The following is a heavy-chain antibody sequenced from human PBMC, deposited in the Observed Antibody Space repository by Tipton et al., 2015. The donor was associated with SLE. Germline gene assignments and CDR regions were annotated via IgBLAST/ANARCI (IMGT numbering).Heavy chain of an antibody. CDR2: ISYDGSNK. J-gene: IGHJ3*02. V-gene: IGHV3-30*04. D-gene: IGHD6-19*01. CDR3: ARDGSSGWDHDAFDI. Sequence: SLRLSCAASGFTFSSYAMHWVRQAPGKGLEWVAVISYDGSNKYYADSVKGRFTISRDNSKNTLYLQMNSLRAEDTALYYCARDGSSGWDHDAFDIWGQGTMVTVSS. CDR1: GFTFSSYA.